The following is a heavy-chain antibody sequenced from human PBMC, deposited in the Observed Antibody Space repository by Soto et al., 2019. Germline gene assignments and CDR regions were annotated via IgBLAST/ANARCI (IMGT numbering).Heavy chain of an antibody. D-gene: IGHD3-10*01. CDR3: ARQGFGDLHGLVDV. CDR1: GGSITSHY. J-gene: IGHJ6*02. V-gene: IGHV4-59*08. Sequence: QVQLQESGPGLVKPSETLSLTCTVSGGSITSHYCSWFRQPPGKGLEWIGYIHHTGSTAYNPSLNSRVTMSVDTSMSRFSLMVNSVTATDTAVYYCARQGFGDLHGLVDVWGQGTTVTVSS. CDR2: IHHTGST.